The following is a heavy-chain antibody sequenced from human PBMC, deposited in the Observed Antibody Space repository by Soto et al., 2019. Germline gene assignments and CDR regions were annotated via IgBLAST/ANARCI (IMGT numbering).Heavy chain of an antibody. J-gene: IGHJ6*02. CDR1: GFTFSSYG. CDR2: ILSDGSNE. D-gene: IGHD2-21*02. CDR3: AKDRGYGGGDCCYGMEV. Sequence: GGSLRLSCAASGFTFSSYGMHWVRQAPGKGLEWVAVILSDGSNEYYADSVKGRFTISRDNSKNTLYLQMNSLRAEDTAVYYCAKDRGYGGGDCCYGMEVWGQGTTVTVS. V-gene: IGHV3-30*02.